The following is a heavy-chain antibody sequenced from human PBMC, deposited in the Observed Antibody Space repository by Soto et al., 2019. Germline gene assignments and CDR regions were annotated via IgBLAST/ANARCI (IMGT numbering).Heavy chain of an antibody. J-gene: IGHJ5*02. V-gene: IGHV4-31*03. CDR2: IYYTGST. CDR3: ARASLGYCSSTSCRSNWFDP. D-gene: IGHD2-2*01. Sequence: QVQLQESGPGLVKPSQTLSLTCTVSGGSIRSGGYYWTWIRQHPGKGLEWIGYIYYTGSTYYNPSLKGRVNISVDTSKNQFSLKLSSVTAADTAVYYCARASLGYCSSTSCRSNWFDPWGQGTLVTVSS. CDR1: GGSIRSGGYY.